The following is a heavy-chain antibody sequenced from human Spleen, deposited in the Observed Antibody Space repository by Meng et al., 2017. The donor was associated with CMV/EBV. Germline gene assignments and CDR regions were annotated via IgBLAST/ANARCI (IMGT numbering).Heavy chain of an antibody. CDR3: AKDIWATVMYDAFDI. CDR1: GFSFDDYA. V-gene: IGHV3-9*01. D-gene: IGHD5-24*01. Sequence: SLKISCAASGFSFDDYAMHWARQAPGKGLEWVSGISWNSGSIGYADSVKGRFTISRDNAKKSLYLQMNSLRAEDTALYYCAKDIWATVMYDAFDIWGQGTMVTVSS. CDR2: ISWNSGSI. J-gene: IGHJ3*02.